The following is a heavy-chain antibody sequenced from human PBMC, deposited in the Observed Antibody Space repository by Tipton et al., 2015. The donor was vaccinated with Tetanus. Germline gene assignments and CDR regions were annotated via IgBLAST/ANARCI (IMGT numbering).Heavy chain of an antibody. CDR2: IYYSGST. Sequence: TLSLTCTVSGGSISSYYWSWIRQHPGKGLEWIGYIYYSGSTYYNPSLKSRVTISVDTSKNQFSLKLSSVTAADTAVYYCARAHSVVVAATRSSIVWFDPWGQGTLVTVSS. CDR3: ARAHSVVVAATRSSIVWFDP. D-gene: IGHD2-15*01. J-gene: IGHJ5*02. V-gene: IGHV4-31*03. CDR1: GGSISSYY.